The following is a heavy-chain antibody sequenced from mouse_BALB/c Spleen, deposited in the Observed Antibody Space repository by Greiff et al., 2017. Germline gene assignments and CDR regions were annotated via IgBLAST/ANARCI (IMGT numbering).Heavy chain of an antibody. CDR1: GFTFSSYY. CDR2: INSNGGST. CDR3: ARQLYGTYEGFAY. J-gene: IGHJ3*01. V-gene: IGHV5-6-2*01. Sequence: EVMLVESGGGLVKLGGSLKLSCAASGFTFSSYYMSWVRQTPEKRLELVAAINSNGGSTYYPDTVKGRFTISRDNATNTLYLQMSSLKSEDTALYYCARQLYGTYEGFAYGGQGTLVTVCA. D-gene: IGHD2-1*01.